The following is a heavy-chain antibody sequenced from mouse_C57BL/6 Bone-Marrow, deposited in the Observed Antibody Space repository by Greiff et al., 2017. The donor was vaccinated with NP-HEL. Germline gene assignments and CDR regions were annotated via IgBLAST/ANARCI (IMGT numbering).Heavy chain of an antibody. CDR1: GYTFTSYG. J-gene: IGHJ2*01. CDR2: IYPRSGNT. CDR3: ARPIPSLLLPY. Sequence: VKLQESGAELARPGASVKLSCKASGYTFTSYGISWVKQRTGQGLEWIGEIYPRSGNTYYNEKFKGKATLTADKSSSTAYMELRSLTSEDSAVYFCARPIPSLLLPYWGQGTTLTVSS. D-gene: IGHD1-1*01. V-gene: IGHV1-81*01.